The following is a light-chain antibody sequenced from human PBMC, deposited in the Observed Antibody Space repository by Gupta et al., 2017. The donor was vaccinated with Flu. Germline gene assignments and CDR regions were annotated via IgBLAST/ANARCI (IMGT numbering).Light chain of an antibody. V-gene: IGLV3-19*01. CDR1: SLRSYY. CDR2: GKN. J-gene: IGLJ2*01. Sequence: SSELPQDPAVSVALGQTVRITCQGDSLRSYYESWYQQKPGQAPVLLIYGKNNRPSGIPERFSGSSSGTTASVTTTGAQAEDEADYYCNSRDSSGNHLVFGGGTKLTVL. CDR3: NSRDSSGNHLV.